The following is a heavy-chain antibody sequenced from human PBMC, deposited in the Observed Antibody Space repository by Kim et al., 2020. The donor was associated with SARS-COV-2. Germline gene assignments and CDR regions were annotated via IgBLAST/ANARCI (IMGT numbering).Heavy chain of an antibody. CDR1: GFTFGDYA. CDR3: AKEMYSPPSPPGS. J-gene: IGHJ5*02. Sequence: GGSLRLSCAASGFTFGDYAMHWVRQAPGKGLEWVSGISWNSGSIGYADSVKGRFTISSDNAKNSLYLQMNSLRAEDTALYYCAKEMYSPPSPPGSWGQGTLVTVSS. V-gene: IGHV3-9*01. CDR2: ISWNSGSI. D-gene: IGHD1-26*01.